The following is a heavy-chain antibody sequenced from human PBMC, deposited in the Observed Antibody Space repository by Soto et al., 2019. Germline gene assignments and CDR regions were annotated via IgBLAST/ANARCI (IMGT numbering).Heavy chain of an antibody. CDR1: GFTFSNYV. D-gene: IGHD6-19*01. J-gene: IGHJ4*01. Sequence: PGGSLRLSCAASGFTFSNYVMHWARQAPGKGLEWVAVILYDGTNKDYADSVKGRFTISRDNSKNTLYLQMNSLRSEDTAVYCCARDRAVAGVSRSFDYWGHGTLVTVSS. CDR3: ARDRAVAGVSRSFDY. CDR2: ILYDGTNK. V-gene: IGHV3-30-3*01.